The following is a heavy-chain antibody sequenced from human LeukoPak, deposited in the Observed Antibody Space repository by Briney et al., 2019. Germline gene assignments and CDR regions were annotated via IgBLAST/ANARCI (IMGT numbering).Heavy chain of an antibody. CDR2: IYYSGST. CDR3: ARGHYGSGSYYSWGGYFDY. Sequence: PSETLSLTCTVSGGSISSGDYYWSWIRQPPGKGLEWIGYIYYSGSTYYNPSLKSRVTISVDTSKNQFSLKLSSVTAADTAVYYCARGHYGSGSYYSWGGYFDYWGQGTLVTVSS. D-gene: IGHD3-10*01. CDR1: GGSISSGDYY. V-gene: IGHV4-30-4*08. J-gene: IGHJ4*02.